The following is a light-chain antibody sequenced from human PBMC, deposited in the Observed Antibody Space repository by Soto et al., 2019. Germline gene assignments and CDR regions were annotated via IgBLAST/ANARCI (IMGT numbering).Light chain of an antibody. CDR1: QSFSDY. CDR2: DAS. CDR3: EQRSIWPLYT. J-gene: IGKJ2*01. Sequence: EIVLTQSPATLSLSPGERATLSCRASQSFSDYLAWYQQKPGQAPRLLIYDASNRATGIPARFSGSGFGTDFTLTISSLEPEHFAVYYCEQRSIWPLYTFGQGTKVDI. V-gene: IGKV3-11*01.